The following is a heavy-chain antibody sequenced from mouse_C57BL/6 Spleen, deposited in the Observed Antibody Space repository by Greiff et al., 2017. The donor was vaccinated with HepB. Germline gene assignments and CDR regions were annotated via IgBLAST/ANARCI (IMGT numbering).Heavy chain of an antibody. D-gene: IGHD1-1*01. V-gene: IGHV1-50*01. CDR1: GYTSTSYW. CDR3: ARSEYYGSSFAMDY. J-gene: IGHJ4*01. CDR2: IDPSESYT. Sequence: VQLQQSGAELVKPGASVKLSCKASGYTSTSYWMQWVKQRPGQGLEWIGEIDPSESYTNYNQKFKGKATLTVDTSSSTAYMQLSSLTSEDSAVYYCARSEYYGSSFAMDYMGQGTSVTVAA.